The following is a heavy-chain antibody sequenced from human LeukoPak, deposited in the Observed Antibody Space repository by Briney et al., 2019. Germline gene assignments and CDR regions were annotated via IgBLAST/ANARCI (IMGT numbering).Heavy chain of an antibody. CDR1: GFTFSSYA. Sequence: PGGSLRLSCAASGFTFSSYAMSWVRQAPGKGLEWVANIRYDGSDKYYVDSVKGRFTISRDNAKNSLFLQMNSLRVEDTAVYYCATDGSYFDYWGQGTPVTVSS. CDR2: IRYDGSDK. V-gene: IGHV3-7*01. CDR3: ATDGSYFDY. J-gene: IGHJ4*02. D-gene: IGHD3-10*01.